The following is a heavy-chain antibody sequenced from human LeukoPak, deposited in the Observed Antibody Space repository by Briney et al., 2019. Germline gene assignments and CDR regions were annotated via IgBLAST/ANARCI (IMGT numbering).Heavy chain of an antibody. J-gene: IGHJ4*02. CDR1: GFTFSSYS. Sequence: GGSLRLSCAASGFTFSSYSMNWVRQAPGKGREWVSSISSSSSYIYYADSVKGRFTISRDHAKNSLYLQMSSLRAEDTAVYYCARDSGELSLYPDHWGQGTLVTVSS. CDR3: ARDSGELSLYPDH. D-gene: IGHD3-16*02. CDR2: ISSSSSYI. V-gene: IGHV3-21*01.